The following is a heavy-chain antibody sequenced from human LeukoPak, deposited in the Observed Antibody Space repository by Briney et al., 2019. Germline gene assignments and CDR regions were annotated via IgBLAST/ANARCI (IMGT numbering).Heavy chain of an antibody. Sequence: PSETLSLTCTVSGGSISSGGYYWSWIRQHPGKGLEWIGYMYYSGSTYYNPSLKSRVTISVDTSKNQFSLKLSSVTAADTAVYYCARDRGGHDFRYFDLWGRGTLVTVSS. V-gene: IGHV4-31*03. D-gene: IGHD5-12*01. CDR1: GGSISSGGYY. CDR2: MYYSGST. J-gene: IGHJ2*01. CDR3: ARDRGGHDFRYFDL.